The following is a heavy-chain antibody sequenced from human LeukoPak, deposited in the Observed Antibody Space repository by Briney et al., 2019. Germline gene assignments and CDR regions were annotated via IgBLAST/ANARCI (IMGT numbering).Heavy chain of an antibody. J-gene: IGHJ4*02. D-gene: IGHD6-19*01. CDR3: ARSGWTEGFDY. V-gene: IGHV4-34*01. CDR1: GGSFSGYY. CDR2: INHSGST. Sequence: SETLSLTCAVYGGSFSGYYWSWIRQPPGKGLEWIGEINHSGSTNYNPSLKSRVTISVDTSKNQFSLKLSSVTAADTAVYYCARSGWTEGFDYWGQGTLVTVSS.